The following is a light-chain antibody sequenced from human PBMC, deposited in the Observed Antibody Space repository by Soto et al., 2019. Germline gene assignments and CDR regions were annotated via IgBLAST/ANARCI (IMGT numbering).Light chain of an antibody. CDR3: QQYTSYPLT. Sequence: DIQMTQSPSTLSASVGDRVTITCRASQNVKMWLAWYQQKPGKAPKLLLYKTSTLEGGVPSRFSGCGSGPEFNLTISSLQPDYVATYYCQQYTSYPLTFGGGTKVEI. CDR1: QNVKMW. V-gene: IGKV1-5*03. CDR2: KTS. J-gene: IGKJ4*01.